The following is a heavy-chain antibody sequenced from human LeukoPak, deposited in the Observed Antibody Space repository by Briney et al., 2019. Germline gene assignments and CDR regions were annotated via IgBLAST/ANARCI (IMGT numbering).Heavy chain of an antibody. Sequence: SVKVSCKASGGTFSSYAISWVRQAPGQGLEWMGRIIPILGIANYAQKFQGRVTITADKSTSTAYMELSSLRSEDTAVYYCTHDAYSGSSFDYWGQGTLVTVSS. CDR1: GGTFSSYA. J-gene: IGHJ4*02. CDR2: IIPILGIA. CDR3: THDAYSGSSFDY. D-gene: IGHD6-6*01. V-gene: IGHV1-69*04.